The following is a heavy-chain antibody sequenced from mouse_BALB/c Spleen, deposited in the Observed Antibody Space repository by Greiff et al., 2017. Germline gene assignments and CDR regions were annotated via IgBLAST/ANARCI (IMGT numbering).Heavy chain of an antibody. D-gene: IGHD2-1*01. J-gene: IGHJ1*01. Sequence: EVQLQESGPGLVKPSQSLSLTCTVTGYSITSDYAWNWIRQFPGNKLEWMGYISYSGSTSYNPSLKSRISITRDTSKNQFFLQLNSVTTEDTATYYCARSGGNYANWYFDVWGAGTTVTVSS. CDR2: ISYSGST. CDR3: ARSGGNYANWYFDV. CDR1: GYSITSDYA. V-gene: IGHV3-2*02.